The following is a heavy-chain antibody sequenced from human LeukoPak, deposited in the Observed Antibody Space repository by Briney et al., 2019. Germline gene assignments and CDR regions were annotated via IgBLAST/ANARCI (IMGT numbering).Heavy chain of an antibody. D-gene: IGHD1-26*01. CDR1: GGSISRYY. CDR2: IYYSGTT. Sequence: SETLSLTCTVSGGSISRYYLSWIRQPPGKGLEWIGHIYYSGTTNYNPALKSRATISVDTSENQFSLKLSSVTAADSAVYYCARDQVGLDYYYGMDVWGQGTLVTVSS. J-gene: IGHJ6*02. CDR3: ARDQVGLDYYYGMDV. V-gene: IGHV4-59*12.